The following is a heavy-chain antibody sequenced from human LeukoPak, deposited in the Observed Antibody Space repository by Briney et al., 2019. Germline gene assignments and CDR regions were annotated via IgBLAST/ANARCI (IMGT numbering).Heavy chain of an antibody. V-gene: IGHV3-23*01. Sequence: PGGTLRLSCAASGFTFSSYGMSWVRQAPGKGLEWVSAISDTGNTYHADSVKGRFTISRYSSKNTLFLQMNRLRPEDAAVYYCAKAPVTTCRGAFCYPFDYWGLGTLVTVSS. J-gene: IGHJ4*02. CDR1: GFTFSSYG. D-gene: IGHD2-15*01. CDR3: AKAPVTTCRGAFCYPFDY. CDR2: ISDTGNT.